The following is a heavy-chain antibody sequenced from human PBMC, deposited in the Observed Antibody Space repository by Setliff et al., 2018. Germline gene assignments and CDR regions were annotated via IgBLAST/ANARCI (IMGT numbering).Heavy chain of an antibody. V-gene: IGHV3-73*01. CDR1: GFTFSGSA. D-gene: IGHD5-12*01. CDR2: IRNKANNYAT. Sequence: GGSLRLSCAVSGFTFSGSAVHWVRQASGKGLEWVGRIRNKANNYATRYTESLKGRFTISRDDSKNTAYLQMDSLNTEDTAVYYCIVAGNYFDYWGQGTLVTVSS. CDR3: IVAGNYFDY. J-gene: IGHJ4*02.